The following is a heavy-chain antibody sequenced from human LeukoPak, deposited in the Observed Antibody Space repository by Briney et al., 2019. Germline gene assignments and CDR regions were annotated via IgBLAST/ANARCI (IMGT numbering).Heavy chain of an antibody. V-gene: IGHV3-48*03. CDR1: SFTFCSYD. Sequence: GGSLRLSCTASSFTFCSYDFNWVRQAPGKGLDWVSYIHTSGSTIYYADSVKGRFTIFRDNAKNSVYLQMSSLRAEDTALYYCARKAYCSDAVCPPWGAFDIWGQGTMVTVSS. J-gene: IGHJ3*02. CDR2: IHTSGSTI. CDR3: ARKAYCSDAVCPPWGAFDI. D-gene: IGHD2-8*01.